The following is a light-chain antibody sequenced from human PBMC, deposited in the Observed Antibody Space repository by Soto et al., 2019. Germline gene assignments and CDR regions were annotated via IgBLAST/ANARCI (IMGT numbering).Light chain of an antibody. CDR2: GNS. CDR1: SSNIGAGYD. CDR3: QSYDSSLSGYVV. V-gene: IGLV1-40*01. Sequence: QSVLTQPPSVSGAPGQRVTISCTGSSSNIGAGYDVHWYQQLPGTAPKILIYGNSNRPSGVPDHFSGSKSGTSASLAITGLQAEDEADYYSQSYDSSLSGYVVFGGGTKVTVL. J-gene: IGLJ2*01.